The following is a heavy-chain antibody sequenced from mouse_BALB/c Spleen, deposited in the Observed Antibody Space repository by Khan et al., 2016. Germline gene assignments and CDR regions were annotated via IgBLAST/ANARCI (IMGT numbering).Heavy chain of an antibody. CDR1: GYAFTTYN. J-gene: IGHJ3*01. CDR2: IDPYNGVS. Sequence: EVQLQESGPELVKPGASVKVSCKGSGYAFTTYNMYWVKQSHGKSLEWIGYIDPYNGVSSYNQKFKDKATLTVDESSSTAYMHLNSLTSEVSAVYYCARWDGNYVPFAYWGQGTLVTVSA. D-gene: IGHD2-1*01. V-gene: IGHV1S135*01. CDR3: ARWDGNYVPFAY.